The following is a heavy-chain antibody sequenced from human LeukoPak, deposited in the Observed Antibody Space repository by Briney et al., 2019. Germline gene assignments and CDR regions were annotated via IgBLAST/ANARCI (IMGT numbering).Heavy chain of an antibody. CDR3: ARETPSRYFDY. CDR1: GYTLTTYD. Sequence: ASVKASCKASGYTLTTYDINWVRQAPGQGLEWMGWMNPNSGKTGYAQKFQDRITITRNTSISTAYMELSSLGSEDTAVYYCARETPSRYFDYWGQGTLVTVSS. V-gene: IGHV1-8*01. CDR2: MNPNSGKT. D-gene: IGHD4-23*01. J-gene: IGHJ4*02.